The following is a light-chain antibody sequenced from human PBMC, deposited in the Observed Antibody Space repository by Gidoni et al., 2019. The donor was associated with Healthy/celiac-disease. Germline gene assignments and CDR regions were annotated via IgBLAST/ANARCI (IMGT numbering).Light chain of an antibody. Sequence: DIQMTQSPSTPSASVGDRVTITCRASQSISSWFAWYQQKPGKAPKLLIYDASSLESGVPSRFSGSGSGTEFTLTISSLQPDDFATYYCQQYNSYSWTFGQGTKVEIK. V-gene: IGKV1-5*01. J-gene: IGKJ1*01. CDR1: QSISSW. CDR2: DAS. CDR3: QQYNSYSWT.